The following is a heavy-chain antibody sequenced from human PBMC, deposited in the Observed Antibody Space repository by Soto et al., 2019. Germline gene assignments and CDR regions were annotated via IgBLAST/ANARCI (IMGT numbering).Heavy chain of an antibody. D-gene: IGHD2-21*01. CDR1: GGSFSGYY. CDR3: VSRTVIIFNAFDI. Sequence: SETLSLTCAVYGGSFSGYYWTWIRQPPGTGLEWIGEINHSGSTNYNPSLKSRVTISVDTSKNQFSLKLRSVTAADTAVYYCVSRTVIIFNAFDIWGQGTMVTVSS. CDR2: INHSGST. J-gene: IGHJ3*02. V-gene: IGHV4-34*01.